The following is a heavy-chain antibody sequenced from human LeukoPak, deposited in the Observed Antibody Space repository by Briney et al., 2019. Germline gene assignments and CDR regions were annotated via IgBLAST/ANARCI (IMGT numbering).Heavy chain of an antibody. J-gene: IGHJ3*02. D-gene: IGHD5-18*01. Sequence: GASVKVSCKASGYTFTSYSISWVRQAPGQGLEWMGWISAYNGNTNYAQKLQGRVTMTTDTSTSTAYMELRSLRSDDTAVYYCARGVTLYSSDAFDIWGQGTMVTVSS. CDR3: ARGVTLYSSDAFDI. V-gene: IGHV1-18*01. CDR2: ISAYNGNT. CDR1: GYTFTSYS.